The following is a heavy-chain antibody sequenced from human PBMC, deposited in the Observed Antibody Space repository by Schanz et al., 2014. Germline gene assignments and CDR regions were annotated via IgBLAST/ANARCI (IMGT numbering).Heavy chain of an antibody. CDR3: ARQRSYFYAMDV. V-gene: IGHV3-23*01. J-gene: IGHJ6*02. Sequence: EVHLLESGGGLVQPGGSLRLSCAASGFTFSNHALSWVRQAPGKGLEWVSGIGGSGDSTHYADSVKGRFIISRDNSKNTLYLQVNSLRAEDTAVYYCARQRSYFYAMDVWGQGTTVTVSS. CDR1: GFTFSNHA. CDR2: IGGSGDST.